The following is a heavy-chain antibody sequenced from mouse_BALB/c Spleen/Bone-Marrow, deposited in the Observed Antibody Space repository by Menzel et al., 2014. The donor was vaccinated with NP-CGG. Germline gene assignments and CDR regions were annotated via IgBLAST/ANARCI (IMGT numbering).Heavy chain of an antibody. D-gene: IGHD2-3*01. CDR3: ARSGDGYYWYFDV. V-gene: IGHV1S56*01. CDR2: INPGDGSA. J-gene: IGHJ1*01. Sequence: VHLVESGPELGKPGTLVKMSCKASGYTFTSYDINWGKQRTGQGLELIGWINPGDGSAKYNEKFKGKATLTADKSSSTAYMQLSSLTSENTAVYFCARSGDGYYWYFDVWGAGTMVTVSS. CDR1: GYTFTSYD.